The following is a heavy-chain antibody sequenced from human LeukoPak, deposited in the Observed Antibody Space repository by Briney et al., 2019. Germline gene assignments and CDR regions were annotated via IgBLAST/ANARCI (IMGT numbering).Heavy chain of an antibody. CDR2: MNPNSGNT. D-gene: IGHD6-6*01. V-gene: IGHV1-8*01. CDR3: ARGVPFAARPLCWFDP. Sequence: ASVKVSCKASGYTFTSYDINWVRQATGQGLEWMGWMNPNSGNTGYAQKFQGRVTMTRNTSISTAYMELSSLRSEDTAVYYCARGVPFAARPLCWFDPWGQGTLVTVSS. J-gene: IGHJ5*02. CDR1: GYTFTSYD.